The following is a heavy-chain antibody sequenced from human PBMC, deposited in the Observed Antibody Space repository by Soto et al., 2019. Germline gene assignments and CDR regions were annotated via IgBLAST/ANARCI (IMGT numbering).Heavy chain of an antibody. CDR1: GGSITSRDYY. D-gene: IGHD6-19*01. V-gene: IGHV4-30-4*01. CDR2: IHYSGTA. Sequence: SETLSLTCTVSGGSITSRDYYWSWIRQHPGKGLEWIGYIHYSGTAHYNPSLKSRVTISVDTSKNQFSLKLSSVTAADTAVYYCARVVAVVYGMDVWGQGTTVTVSS. J-gene: IGHJ6*02. CDR3: ARVVAVVYGMDV.